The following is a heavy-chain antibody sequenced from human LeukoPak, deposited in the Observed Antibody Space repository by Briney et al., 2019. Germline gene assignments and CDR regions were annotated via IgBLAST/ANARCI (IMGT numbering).Heavy chain of an antibody. CDR2: IIPIFGTA. CDR1: GGTFSSYA. J-gene: IGHJ4*02. CDR3: ASSSTQYCSSTSCYYFDY. V-gene: IGHV1-69*13. Sequence: SVKVSCKASGGTFSSYAISWVRQAPGQGLEWMGGIIPIFGTANYAQKFQGRVTITADESTSTAYMGLSSLRSEDTAVYYCASSSTQYCSSTSCYYFDYWGQGTLVTVSS. D-gene: IGHD2-2*01.